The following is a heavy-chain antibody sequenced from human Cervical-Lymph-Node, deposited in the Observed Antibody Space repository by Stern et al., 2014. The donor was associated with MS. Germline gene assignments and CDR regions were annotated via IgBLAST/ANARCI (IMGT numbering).Heavy chain of an antibody. J-gene: IGHJ6*02. D-gene: IGHD2/OR15-2a*01. V-gene: IGHV1-46*02. Sequence: VQLVESGAEVKKPGASVQVSCKASGYTFNNYYIHWVRQAPGQGLEWMGIINPNGGSTRDAQKFQGRVTMTSDTSTSTVYMELSGLRSEDTAVYYCARDEYKSRNYGMDVWGQGTTVIVSS. CDR2: INPNGGST. CDR1: GYTFNNYY. CDR3: ARDEYKSRNYGMDV.